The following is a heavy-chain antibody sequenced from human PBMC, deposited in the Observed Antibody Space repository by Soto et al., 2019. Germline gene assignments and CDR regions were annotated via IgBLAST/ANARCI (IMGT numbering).Heavy chain of an antibody. V-gene: IGHV3-9*01. CDR3: AKDTGGSIAAPNDAFDI. CDR2: ISWNSGSI. D-gene: IGHD6-6*01. CDR1: GFTFDDYA. Sequence: GGSLRLSCAASGFTFDDYAMHWVRQAPGKGLEWVSGISWNSGSIGYADSVKGRFTISRDNAKNSLYLQMNSLRAVDTALYYCAKDTGGSIAAPNDAFDIWGQGTMVTVSS. J-gene: IGHJ3*02.